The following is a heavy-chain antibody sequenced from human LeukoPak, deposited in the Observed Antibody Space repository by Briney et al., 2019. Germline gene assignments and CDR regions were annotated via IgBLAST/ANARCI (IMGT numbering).Heavy chain of an antibody. Sequence: GASVKVSCKASGYTFTSYAMHWVRQAPGQRLEWMGWINAGNGNTKYSQKFQGRVTITRDTSSSTAYMELSSLRSEDTAVYYCARDLSYCSSTSCARVVVTAIHDYWGQRTLVTVSS. D-gene: IGHD2-2*01. CDR3: ARDLSYCSSTSCARVVVTAIHDY. V-gene: IGHV1-3*01. CDR1: GYTFTSYA. CDR2: INAGNGNT. J-gene: IGHJ4*02.